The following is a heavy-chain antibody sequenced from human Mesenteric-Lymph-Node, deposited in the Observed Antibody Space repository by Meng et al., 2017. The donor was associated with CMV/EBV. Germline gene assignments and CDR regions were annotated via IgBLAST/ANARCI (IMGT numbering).Heavy chain of an antibody. D-gene: IGHD1/OR15-1a*01. CDR1: GGSLNRGSSF. CDR2: IYDSGRT. J-gene: IGHJ4*02. CDR3: ARGTNYFDS. Sequence: LPCSVSGGSLNRGSSFWSWIRQHPGKGLEWIGYIYDSGRTFYNPSLKSRVTMSVDTSKIQFSLKLSSVTAADTAVYYCARGTNYFDSWGQGTLVTVSS. V-gene: IGHV4-31*03.